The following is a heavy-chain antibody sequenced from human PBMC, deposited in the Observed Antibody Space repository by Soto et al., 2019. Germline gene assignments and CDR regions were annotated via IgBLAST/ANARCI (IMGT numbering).Heavy chain of an antibody. V-gene: IGHV1-46*01. CDR1: GYNFTDYD. CDR2: INPNDDAI. Sequence: QVQLVQSGAEVKKPGASVKVSCKASGYNFTDYDMHWVRQAPGQGLEWMGMINPNDDAINYAQKFQGRVSMTRDSPTSTVYMELSSLRSEDTAMYYCARASEYNREWYVPCGIWGQGTLITVSS. CDR3: ARASEYNREWYVPCGI. J-gene: IGHJ4*02. D-gene: IGHD1-1*01.